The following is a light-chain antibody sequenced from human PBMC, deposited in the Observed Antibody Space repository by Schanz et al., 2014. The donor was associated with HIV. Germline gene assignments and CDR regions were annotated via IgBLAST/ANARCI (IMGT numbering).Light chain of an antibody. V-gene: IGLV2-14*03. CDR1: SSDVGGYNY. CDR2: DVS. J-gene: IGLJ2*01. Sequence: QSALTQPASVSGSPGQSINISCTGTSSDVGGYNYVSWYQQHPGKAPKLMIYDVSNRPSGVSSRFSASKSANTASLTISGLQPEDEAHYYCSSYTETDTLLFGGGTKLTVL. CDR3: SSYTETDTLL.